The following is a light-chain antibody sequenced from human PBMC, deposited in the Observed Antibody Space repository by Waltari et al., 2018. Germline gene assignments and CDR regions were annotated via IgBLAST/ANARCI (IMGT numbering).Light chain of an antibody. Sequence: QSGLTQPASVSGSPGQSITLSCTGTSSDVGNYNLVSWYQQHPGKAPKLLIYEVTKRASGTSDRFSASKSGNTASLTISGLQAQEDEADYYCCSYVGLGTYVFGTGTKVTV. CDR2: EVT. V-gene: IGLV2-23*02. CDR1: SSDVGNYNL. J-gene: IGLJ1*01. CDR3: CSYVGLGTYV.